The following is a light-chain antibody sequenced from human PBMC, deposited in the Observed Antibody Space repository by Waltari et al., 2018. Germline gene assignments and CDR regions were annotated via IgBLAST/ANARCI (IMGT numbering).Light chain of an antibody. Sequence: DIQMPQSPSSLSASVGDRVTITCRASQSISSYLNWYQQKPGTAPKLLIYAASSLQSGVPSRFSGSGSGTDFTLTISSLQPEDFATYYCQQSYSTPLTFGGGTKVEIK. CDR1: QSISSY. V-gene: IGKV1-39*01. CDR2: AAS. CDR3: QQSYSTPLT. J-gene: IGKJ4*01.